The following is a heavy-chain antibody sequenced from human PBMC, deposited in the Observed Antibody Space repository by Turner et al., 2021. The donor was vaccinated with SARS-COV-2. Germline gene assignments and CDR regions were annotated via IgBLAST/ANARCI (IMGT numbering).Heavy chain of an antibody. CDR2: ISYDGSNK. CDR1: GFTFSSYG. CDR3: AKGGWYYDILTGSYFEY. V-gene: IGHV3-30*18. J-gene: IGHJ4*02. D-gene: IGHD3-9*01. Sequence: QVQLVESGGGAVQPGRSLRLSCAASGFTFSSYGMHWVRQAPGKGLEWVAVISYDGSNKYYADSVKGRFTISRDNSKNTLYLQMNSLRAEDTAVYYCAKGGWYYDILTGSYFEYWGQGTLVTVSS.